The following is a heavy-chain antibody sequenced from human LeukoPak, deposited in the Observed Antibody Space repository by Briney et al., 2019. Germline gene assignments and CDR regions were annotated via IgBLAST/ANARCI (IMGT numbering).Heavy chain of an antibody. CDR1: GGSISSYY. D-gene: IGHD1-26*01. J-gene: IGHJ5*02. V-gene: IGHV4-59*01. Sequence: SETLSLTCTVSGGSISSYYWSWIRQPPGKGLEWIGYFYYSGRTNYNPSLKSRVTISVDTSKNQFSLKLSSVTAADTAVYYCARDRSYIWFDPWGQGTLVTVSS. CDR2: FYYSGRT. CDR3: ARDRSYIWFDP.